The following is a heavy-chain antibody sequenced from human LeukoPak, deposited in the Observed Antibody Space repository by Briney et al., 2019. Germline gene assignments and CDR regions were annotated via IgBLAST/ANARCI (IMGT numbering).Heavy chain of an antibody. Sequence: GGSLRLSCAASGFTFSSYAMSWVRQAPGKGLEWVSGLSGSGDSTYYADSVKGRFTISRDNSKNTLYLQMNSLRAEDTAVYYCARRAGAYSHPYDYWGQGTLVTVSS. CDR2: LSGSGDST. D-gene: IGHD4/OR15-4a*01. J-gene: IGHJ4*02. CDR1: GFTFSSYA. CDR3: ARRAGAYSHPYDY. V-gene: IGHV3-23*01.